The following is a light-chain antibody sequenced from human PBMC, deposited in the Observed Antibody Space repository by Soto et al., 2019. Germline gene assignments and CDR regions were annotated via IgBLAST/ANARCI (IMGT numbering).Light chain of an antibody. J-gene: IGKJ1*01. V-gene: IGKV3-20*01. Sequence: EFVLTQSPVTLSLSPGERATLSCRASHFISTNYLAWYQQRSGQAPRLLIYGTSTRATGIPDRFSGSGSGTDFTLTISRLEPEEFAVYFCQQYATSPTWTFGHGTKVES. CDR1: HFISTNY. CDR2: GTS. CDR3: QQYATSPTWT.